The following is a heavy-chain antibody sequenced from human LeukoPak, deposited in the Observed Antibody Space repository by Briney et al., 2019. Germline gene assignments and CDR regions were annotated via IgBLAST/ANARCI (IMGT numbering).Heavy chain of an antibody. J-gene: IGHJ3*02. CDR1: GGSISSGSYY. V-gene: IGHV4-61*02. D-gene: IGHD3-22*01. CDR3: ARELRYYYDSSGYPPDAFDI. CDR2: IYTSGST. Sequence: SQTLSLTCTVSGGSISSGSYYWSWIRQPAGKGLEWIGRIYTSGSTNYNPSLKSRVTISVDTSKNQLSLKLSSVTAADTAVYYCARELRYYYDSSGYPPDAFDIWGQGTMVTVSS.